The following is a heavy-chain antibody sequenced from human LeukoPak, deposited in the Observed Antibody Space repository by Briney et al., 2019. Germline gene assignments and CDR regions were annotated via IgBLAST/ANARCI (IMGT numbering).Heavy chain of an antibody. CDR1: GFSISSGYY. J-gene: IGHJ5*02. D-gene: IGHD6-13*01. V-gene: IGHV4-38-2*02. CDR2: IYHSGST. CDR3: ATALGGAAAGKSGHSFDP. Sequence: PSGTLSLTCTVSGFSISSGYYWGWIRQPPGKGLEWIVRIYHSGSTYYNPSLKSRVTISVDTSKNQFSLKLSSVTAADTAVYYCATALGGAAAGKSGHSFDPWGQGTLVTVSS.